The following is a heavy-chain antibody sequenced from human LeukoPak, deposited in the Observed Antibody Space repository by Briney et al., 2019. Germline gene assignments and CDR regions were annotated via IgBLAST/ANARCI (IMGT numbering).Heavy chain of an antibody. CDR2: IWYDGSNK. J-gene: IGHJ4*02. V-gene: IGHV3-33*01. CDR3: AGGEPYVY. D-gene: IGHD1-14*01. Sequence: LTGGSLRLSCAASGFTFTTYGMHWVRQAPGKGLEWVAIIWYDGSNKYYADSVRGRFTISRDNSKNTLYLQMNSLRVEDTAMYYCAGGEPYVYWGQGTLVTVSS. CDR1: GFTFTTYG.